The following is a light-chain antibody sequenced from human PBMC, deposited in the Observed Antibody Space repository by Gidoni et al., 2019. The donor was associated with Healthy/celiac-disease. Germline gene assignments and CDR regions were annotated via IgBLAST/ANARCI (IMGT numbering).Light chain of an antibody. CDR3: QQYGSSPWT. J-gene: IGKJ1*01. CDR2: GAS. Sequence: IVLTHSPGTRSLSPGERATLSCRASQRVSSSYLAWYQQKPGQAPRLLIYGASSMATGIPARFSGSGSGTDFTLTISRLEPEDFAVYYCQQYGSSPWTFGQGTKVEIK. CDR1: QRVSSSY. V-gene: IGKV3-20*01.